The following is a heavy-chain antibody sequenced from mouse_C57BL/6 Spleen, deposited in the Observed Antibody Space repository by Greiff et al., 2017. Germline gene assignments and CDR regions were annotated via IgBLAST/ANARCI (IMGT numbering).Heavy chain of an antibody. CDR1: GYSFTSYY. CDR3: AIPFVTSYYFDY. D-gene: IGHD2-12*01. Sequence: QVQLQQSGPELVKPGASVKISCKASGYSFTSYYIHWVKQRPGQGLEWIGRIHPSDSDTNYNQKFKGKATLTVDKSSSTAYMQLSSLTSEDSAVYYCAIPFVTSYYFDYWGQGTTLTVSS. CDR2: IHPSDSDT. V-gene: IGHV1-74*01. J-gene: IGHJ2*01.